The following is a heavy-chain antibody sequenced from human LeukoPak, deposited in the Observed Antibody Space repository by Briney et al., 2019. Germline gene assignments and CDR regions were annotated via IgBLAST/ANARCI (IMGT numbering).Heavy chain of an antibody. J-gene: IGHJ4*02. Sequence: PSETLSLTCTVSGGSISSYYWSWIRQPAGKGLEWIGRIYTSGITNYNPSLKSRVTMSVDTSKNQFSLKLSSVTAADTAVYYCARAGRVHDYSLFDYWGQGTLVTVSS. V-gene: IGHV4-4*07. D-gene: IGHD4-11*01. CDR3: ARAGRVHDYSLFDY. CDR2: IYTSGIT. CDR1: GGSISSYY.